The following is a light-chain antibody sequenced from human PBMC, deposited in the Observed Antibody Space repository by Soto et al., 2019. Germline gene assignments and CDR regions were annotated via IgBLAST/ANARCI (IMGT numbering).Light chain of an antibody. CDR3: QQYGSSPPYT. CDR2: GAS. V-gene: IGKV3-20*01. CDR1: QSVSSSY. J-gene: IGKJ2*01. Sequence: EIVLTQSPGTLSLSPGERATLSCRASQSVSSSYLAWYQQKPGQAPRLLIYGASSRATGIPDRFSGSGSGTDFTLTLSRLEPEDFAVYYCQQYGSSPPYTFGHGNKLEIK.